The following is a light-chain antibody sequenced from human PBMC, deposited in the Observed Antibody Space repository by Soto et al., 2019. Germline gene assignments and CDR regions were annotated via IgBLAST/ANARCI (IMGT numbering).Light chain of an antibody. V-gene: IGLV2-14*01. CDR3: NPFRVSHLYV. J-gene: IGLJ1*01. CDR1: STDVGGYNA. Sequence: QSALGQPASVSGSPGQTITISCTGTSTDVGGYNAVSWYQHHPGKAPKLIIYEVTHRPSGVSDRFSASKSGNTASLTISGLQAEDEADYSCNPFRVSHLYVFGTGTKVTVL. CDR2: EVT.